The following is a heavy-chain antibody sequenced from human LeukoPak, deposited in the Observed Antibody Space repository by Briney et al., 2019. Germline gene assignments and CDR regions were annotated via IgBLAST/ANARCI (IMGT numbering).Heavy chain of an antibody. D-gene: IGHD5-12*01. CDR2: IYSGGST. J-gene: IGHJ4*02. CDR1: GFTVSSSY. V-gene: IGHV3-53*01. Sequence: GGSLRLSCAASGFTVSSSYMSWVRQAPGKGLEWVSVIYSGGSTYYADSVKGRFTISRDNSKNTLYLQMNSLRAEDTAVYYCARSGGYSGYDLDFDYWGQGTLVTVSS. CDR3: ARSGGYSGYDLDFDY.